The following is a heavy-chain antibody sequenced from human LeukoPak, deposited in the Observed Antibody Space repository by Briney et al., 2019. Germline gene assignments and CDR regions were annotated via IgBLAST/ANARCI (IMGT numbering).Heavy chain of an antibody. D-gene: IGHD5-18*01. Sequence: ASVKVSGKASGGTFSSYAISWVRQAPGQGLEWMGGIIPIFGTANYAQKFQGRVTITTDESTSTAYMELSSLRSEDTAVYYCARGGNIYGQYYFDYWGQGTLVTVSS. J-gene: IGHJ4*02. CDR1: GGTFSSYA. V-gene: IGHV1-69*05. CDR3: ARGGNIYGQYYFDY. CDR2: IIPIFGTA.